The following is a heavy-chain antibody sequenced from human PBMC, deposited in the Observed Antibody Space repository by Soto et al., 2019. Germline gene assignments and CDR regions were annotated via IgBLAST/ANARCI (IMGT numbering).Heavy chain of an antibody. V-gene: IGHV3-15*05. J-gene: IGHJ4*02. CDR1: GFAFSSAW. D-gene: IGHD3-10*01. Sequence: EVQLVESGGGLVRPGESLRLSCATSGFAFSSAWMSWVRQAPGKGLEWVGRIKSKADGETTDYAAPVKGRFTVSRDDSKNVLYMQMTSLIIEDTAVYYCAGDVPSSGSGELDYWGQGTLVTVSS. CDR2: IKSKADGETT. CDR3: AGDVPSSGSGELDY.